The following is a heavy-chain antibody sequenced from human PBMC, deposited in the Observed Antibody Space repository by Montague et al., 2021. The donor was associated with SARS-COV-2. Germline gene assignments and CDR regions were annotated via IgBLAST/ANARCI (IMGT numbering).Heavy chain of an antibody. J-gene: IGHJ6*03. V-gene: IGHV4-34*01. CDR2: INHSGST. D-gene: IGHD3-10*01. CDR1: GGSISGYY. Sequence: SETLSLTCAVYGGSISGYYWSWIRQPPGKGLEWIGEINHSGSTNYNPSLKSRVTISVDTSKNQFSLKLSSVTAADTAVYYCARRGGARGRGVKGYMNVWGKGTTVTVSS. CDR3: ARRGGARGRGVKGYMNV.